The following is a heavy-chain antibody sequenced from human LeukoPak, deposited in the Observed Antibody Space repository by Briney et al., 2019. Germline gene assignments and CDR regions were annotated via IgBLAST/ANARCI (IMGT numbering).Heavy chain of an antibody. CDR1: GGTFSSYA. CDR3: ARDAYNWNYVGY. J-gene: IGHJ4*02. Sequence: ASVKVSCKASGGTFSSYAVSWVRQAPGQGLEWMGIINPSGGSTSYAQKFQGRVTMTRDTSTSTVYMELSSLRSEDTAVYYCARDAYNWNYVGYWGQGTLVTVSS. V-gene: IGHV1-46*01. D-gene: IGHD1-20*01. CDR2: INPSGGST.